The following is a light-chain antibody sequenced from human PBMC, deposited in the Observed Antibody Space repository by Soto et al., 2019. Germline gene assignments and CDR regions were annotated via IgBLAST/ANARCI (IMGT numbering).Light chain of an antibody. V-gene: IGKV3-11*01. Sequence: EIVLTQSPATLSLSPGERATLSCRASQSISSNLAWYQQKRGQAPRLLIYDASNRATGIPARFSGSGSGTAFTLTISSLEPEDFAIYYCQQRSNWPPLTFGGGTKVEIK. CDR2: DAS. CDR1: QSISSN. J-gene: IGKJ4*01. CDR3: QQRSNWPPLT.